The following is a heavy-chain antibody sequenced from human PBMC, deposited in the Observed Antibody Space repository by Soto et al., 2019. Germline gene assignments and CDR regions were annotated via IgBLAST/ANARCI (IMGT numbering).Heavy chain of an antibody. V-gene: IGHV3-30*03. CDR2: ISYDGSNK. D-gene: IGHD6-19*01. J-gene: IGHJ5*02. CDR3: GSGSSGWIEFDP. Sequence: QVQLVESGGGVVQPGRSLRLSCAASGFTFSSYGMHWVRQAPGKGLEWVAVISYDGSNKYYADSVKGRFTISRDNSKNTLYLQMNSLRAEDTAVYYCGSGSSGWIEFDPWGQGTLVTVSS. CDR1: GFTFSSYG.